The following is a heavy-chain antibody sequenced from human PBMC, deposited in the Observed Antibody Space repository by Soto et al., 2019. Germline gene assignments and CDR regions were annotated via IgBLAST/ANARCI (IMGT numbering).Heavy chain of an antibody. CDR2: TKNKANSYTT. D-gene: IGHD3-16*01. CDR3: TIEGAYPGPDFDY. J-gene: IGHJ4*02. Sequence: VGSLRLSCAASGFTFSDRYMDWVRQAPGKGLEWVGRTKNKANSYTTEYAASAKGRSTISRDDSRNSVYLQMNSLKTDDTAVYYCTIEGAYPGPDFDYWGQGTLVTVSS. CDR1: GFTFSDRY. V-gene: IGHV3-72*01.